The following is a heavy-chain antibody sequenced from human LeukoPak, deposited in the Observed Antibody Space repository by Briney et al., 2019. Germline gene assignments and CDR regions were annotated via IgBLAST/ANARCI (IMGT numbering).Heavy chain of an antibody. CDR1: GFTFSSYS. CDR2: ISSSSSYI. J-gene: IGHJ4*02. Sequence: GGSLRLSCAASGFTFSSYSMNWVRQAPGKGLEWVSSISSSSSYIYYADSVKGRFTISRDNAKNTVFLQMNSLRAEDTALYYCSRARGYLDYWGQGALVTVSS. D-gene: IGHD3-22*01. CDR3: SRARGYLDY. V-gene: IGHV3-21*01.